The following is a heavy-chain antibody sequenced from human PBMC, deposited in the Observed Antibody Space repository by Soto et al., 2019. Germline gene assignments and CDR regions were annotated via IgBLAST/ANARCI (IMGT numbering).Heavy chain of an antibody. CDR1: GFTFSSYS. D-gene: IGHD6-13*01. Sequence: PGGSLRLSCAASGFTFSSYSMNWVRQAPGKGLEWVSYISSSSSTIYYADSVKGRFTISRDNAKNSLYLQMNSLRAEDTAVYYCARSLAAAGTSYFQHWGQGTLVTVSS. CDR3: ARSLAAAGTSYFQH. V-gene: IGHV3-48*01. CDR2: ISSSSSTI. J-gene: IGHJ1*01.